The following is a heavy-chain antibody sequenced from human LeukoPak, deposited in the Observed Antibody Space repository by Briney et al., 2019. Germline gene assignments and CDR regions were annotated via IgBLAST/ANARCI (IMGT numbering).Heavy chain of an antibody. Sequence: PSETLSLTCSVSGVSISGISYSWGWIRQPPGKGLEWIGSIYYSGSTYYNPSLKSRVTISVDTSKNQLSLKLSSVTAADTAVYYCAGGRSSVLGYWGQGTLVTVSS. CDR2: IYYSGST. D-gene: IGHD6-19*01. CDR1: GVSISGISYS. J-gene: IGHJ4*02. V-gene: IGHV4-39*01. CDR3: AGGRSSVLGY.